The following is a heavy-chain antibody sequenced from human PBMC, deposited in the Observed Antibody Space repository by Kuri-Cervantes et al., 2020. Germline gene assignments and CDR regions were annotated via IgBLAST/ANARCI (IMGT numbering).Heavy chain of an antibody. CDR2: IYHGGST. J-gene: IGHJ4*02. CDR3: ARVFRTRPEYYFDY. D-gene: IGHD1-14*01. V-gene: IGHV4/OR15-8*01. CDR1: GGSISSSHW. Sequence: ESLKISCVVSGGSISSSHWWTWVRQPPGKALEWIGEIYHGGSTNYNPSLKSRVTISVDTSKNQFSLKLSSVTAAGTAVYYCARVFRTRPEYYFDYWGQGTLVTVSS.